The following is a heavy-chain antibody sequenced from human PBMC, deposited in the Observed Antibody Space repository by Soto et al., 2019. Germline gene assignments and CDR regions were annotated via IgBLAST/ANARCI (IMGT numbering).Heavy chain of an antibody. CDR2: INHSGST. D-gene: IGHD3-10*01. CDR3: ARGGATWFNCYYGMDV. Sequence: SETLSLTCAVYGGSFSGYYWSCIRQPPGKGLEWIGEINHSGSTNYNPSLKSRVTISVDTYKNQFSLKLSSVTAADTAVYYCARGGATWFNCYYGMDVWGQGPTVTVSS. CDR1: GGSFSGYY. V-gene: IGHV4-34*01. J-gene: IGHJ6*01.